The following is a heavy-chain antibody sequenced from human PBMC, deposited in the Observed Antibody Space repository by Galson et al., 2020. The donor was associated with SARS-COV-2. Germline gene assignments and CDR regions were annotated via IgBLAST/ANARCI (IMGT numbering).Heavy chain of an antibody. CDR1: DYTFMNYG. CDR2: ISGNGGNT. Sequence: ASVKVSCKASDYTFMNYGITWVRQAPGQGLEWMGWISGNGGNTKYAQIFQGRLTMTTDTSSSTAYMELRSLRSDDTAVYYCARNGRVGASGAFDIWGQGTMVTVSS. D-gene: IGHD1-26*01. CDR3: ARNGRVGASGAFDI. V-gene: IGHV1-18*04. J-gene: IGHJ3*02.